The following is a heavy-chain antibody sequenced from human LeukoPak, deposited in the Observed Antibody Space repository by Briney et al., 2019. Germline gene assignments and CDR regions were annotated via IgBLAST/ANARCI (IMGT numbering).Heavy chain of an antibody. CDR2: INWNSDSI. CDR3: AINGGGDSGYGNFDY. CDR1: GFTFDDYA. V-gene: IGHV3-9*01. Sequence: AGGSLRLSCAVSGFTFDDYAIHWVRQVPGKGLEWVSGINWNSDSIGYADSVKGRFTTSRDNAKNSLYLQMNSLRAEDTAFYYCAINGGGDSGYGNFDYWGQGTLVTVSS. D-gene: IGHD5-12*01. J-gene: IGHJ4*02.